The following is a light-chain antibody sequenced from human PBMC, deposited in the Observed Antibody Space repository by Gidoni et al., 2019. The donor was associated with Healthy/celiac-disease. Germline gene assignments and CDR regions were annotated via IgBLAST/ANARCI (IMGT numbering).Light chain of an antibody. J-gene: IGKJ1*01. V-gene: IGKV1-39*01. CDR3: QQSYSTPET. CDR1: QSISSN. CDR2: AAS. Sequence: DIQLTQSPSSLSASVGDRVTITGRPSQSISSNLNWYQQKPGKAPNLLIYAASSLQSGVPSRFSGSGSGTYFTLTISSLQPEDFATYYCQQSYSTPETFGQXTKVEIK.